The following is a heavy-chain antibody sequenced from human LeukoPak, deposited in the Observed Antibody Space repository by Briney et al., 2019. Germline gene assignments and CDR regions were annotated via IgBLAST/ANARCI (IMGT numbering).Heavy chain of an antibody. CDR3: ARDHCSGGSCYWFDY. D-gene: IGHD2-15*01. V-gene: IGHV1-2*02. CDR2: INPNGGGT. CDR1: GYTFTGYY. Sequence: ASVKVSCKASGYTFTGYYMHWVRQAPGQGLEGMGLINPNGGGTNFAQKFQGRVTMTRDTSSRTAYMELSRLRSDDTAVYYCARDHCSGGSCYWFDYWGQGTLVTVSS. J-gene: IGHJ4*02.